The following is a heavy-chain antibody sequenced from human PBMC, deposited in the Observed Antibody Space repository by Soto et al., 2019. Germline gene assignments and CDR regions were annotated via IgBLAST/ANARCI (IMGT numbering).Heavy chain of an antibody. Sequence: QVQLVQSGAEVKKPGASVKVSCKASGYTFTSYGISWVRQAPGQGLEWMGWISGYNGHTNYAQKLQGRVTMTTDTSTSTAYKELGNLRSDDTAVYYCARVDYDFWRGQHYYFDYWGQGTLVTVSS. CDR1: GYTFTSYG. CDR3: ARVDYDFWRGQHYYFDY. CDR2: ISGYNGHT. D-gene: IGHD3-3*01. V-gene: IGHV1-18*01. J-gene: IGHJ4*02.